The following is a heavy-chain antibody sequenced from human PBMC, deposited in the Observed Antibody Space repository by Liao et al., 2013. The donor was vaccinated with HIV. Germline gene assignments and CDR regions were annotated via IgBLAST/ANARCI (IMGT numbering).Heavy chain of an antibody. D-gene: IGHD2-2*01. CDR2: INYRGAT. CDR3: ARKPAWRGAFDI. V-gene: IGHV4-34*01. J-gene: IGHJ3*02. Sequence: QVQLQQWGAGLLKPSEALSLTCAVYGGSFSGYYWSWIRQPPGKGLEWIGEINYRGATNYNPSLESRVTISVDTSKNQFSLKLSSVTAADTAVYYCARKPAWRGAFDIWGLGTVVTVSS. CDR1: GGSFSGYY.